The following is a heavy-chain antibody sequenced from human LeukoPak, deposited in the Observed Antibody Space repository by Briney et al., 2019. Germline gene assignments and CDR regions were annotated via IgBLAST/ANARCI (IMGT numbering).Heavy chain of an antibody. V-gene: IGHV3-21*01. D-gene: IGHD3-9*01. Sequence: GGSLRLSCAASGFTFSSYAMSWVRQAPGEGLEWVSSISSSSSSYIYYADSVKGRFTISRDNAKNSLYLQMNSLRAEDTAVYYCARFRGPHDIPEDYYYGMDVWGQGTTVTVSS. CDR3: ARFRGPHDIPEDYYYGMDV. CDR2: ISSSSSSYI. CDR1: GFTFSSYA. J-gene: IGHJ6*02.